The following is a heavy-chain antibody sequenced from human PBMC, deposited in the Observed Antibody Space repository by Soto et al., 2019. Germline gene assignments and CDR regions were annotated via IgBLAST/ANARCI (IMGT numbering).Heavy chain of an antibody. CDR3: ARGGGVGVAGSAAFDM. Sequence: QLHLVQSGAVVKKPGASVTVSCSASGYPVTAYYMHWVRQAPGRGLEWMGGVNPATGAAKYTQTFQGGVTITRDTSTSTVFRDLGAPTSEATADFCCARGGGVGVAGSAAFDMWGQGTLVTVSS. V-gene: IGHV1-2*02. J-gene: IGHJ3*02. CDR2: VNPATGAA. CDR1: GYPVTAYY. D-gene: IGHD3-3*01.